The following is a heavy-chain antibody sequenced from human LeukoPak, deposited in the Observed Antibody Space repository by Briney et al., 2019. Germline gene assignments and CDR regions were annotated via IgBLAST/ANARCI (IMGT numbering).Heavy chain of an antibody. Sequence: GGSLRLSCAASGFTFRSYGMHWVRQAPGKGLEWVAFIRYDGSNKYYADSVKGRFTISRDNSKNTLYLQMNSLRAEDTAVYYCAKPPPAYIGTHHFDYWGQGTLVTVSS. CDR3: AKPPPAYIGTHHFDY. CDR1: GFTFRSYG. J-gene: IGHJ4*02. CDR2: IRYDGSNK. V-gene: IGHV3-30*02. D-gene: IGHD1-14*01.